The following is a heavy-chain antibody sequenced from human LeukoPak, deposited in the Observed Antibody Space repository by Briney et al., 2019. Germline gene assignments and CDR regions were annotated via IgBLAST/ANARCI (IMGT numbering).Heavy chain of an antibody. J-gene: IGHJ3*02. V-gene: IGHV3-53*01. Sequence: PGGSLRLSCAASGFTVSSNYMSWVRQAPGKGLEWVSVIYSGGSTYYADSVKGRFTISRDNSKNTLYLQMNSLRAEDTAVYYCARAIDVDAFDIWGQGTMVTVSS. CDR1: GFTVSSNY. CDR2: IYSGGST. D-gene: IGHD3-16*02. CDR3: ARAIDVDAFDI.